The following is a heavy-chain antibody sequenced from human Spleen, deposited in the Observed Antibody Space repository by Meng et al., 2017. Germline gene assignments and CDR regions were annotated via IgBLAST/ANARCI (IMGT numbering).Heavy chain of an antibody. CDR3: ARAPAYGEEKLQH. Sequence: QVLLKGPGPGLVKPSQTLSLTCSVSGGSISSGGYYWTWIRQYPGKGLAWIGYIHNSGSTYYNPSLTSRVAISVDTSKNQFSLTLSSVTAADTAVYYCARAPAYGEEKLQHWGQGTLVTVSS. CDR1: GGSISSGGYY. J-gene: IGHJ1*01. D-gene: IGHD4-17*01. CDR2: IHNSGST. V-gene: IGHV4-31*03.